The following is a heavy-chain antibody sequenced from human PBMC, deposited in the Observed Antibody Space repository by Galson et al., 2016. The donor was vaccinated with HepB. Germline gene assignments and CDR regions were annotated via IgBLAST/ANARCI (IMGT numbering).Heavy chain of an antibody. Sequence: SVKVSCKVSGYTLTEFSMHWVRQAPGKGLEWMGCFDPEDGKTIYAQRFQGRATMTEDTSTDTAYMELSSLRSDDTAVYYCATGHMAPYFDYWGRGTLVTVSS. D-gene: IGHD2-21*01. CDR2: FDPEDGKT. V-gene: IGHV1-24*01. J-gene: IGHJ4*02. CDR1: GYTLTEFS. CDR3: ATGHMAPYFDY.